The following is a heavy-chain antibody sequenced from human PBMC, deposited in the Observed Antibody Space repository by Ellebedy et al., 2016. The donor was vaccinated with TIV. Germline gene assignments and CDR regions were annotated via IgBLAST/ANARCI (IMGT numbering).Heavy chain of an antibody. Sequence: AASVKVSCKTSGYTFSRHGLTWVRQAPGQGLEWLGWISTYSGNTKYAQKFQGSVTMTTDTSTGTAYMELRSLTSDDTAGYYCAREADSDALDIWGQGTMVIVSS. D-gene: IGHD2-15*01. CDR3: AREADSDALDI. J-gene: IGHJ3*02. V-gene: IGHV1-18*01. CDR1: GYTFSRHG. CDR2: ISTYSGNT.